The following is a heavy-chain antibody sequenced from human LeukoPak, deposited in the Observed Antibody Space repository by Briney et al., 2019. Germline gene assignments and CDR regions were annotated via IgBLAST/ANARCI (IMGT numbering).Heavy chain of an antibody. J-gene: IGHJ4*02. V-gene: IGHV3-9*01. D-gene: IGHD6-19*01. CDR2: ISWNSNSI. CDR1: GFTFDDYA. Sequence: GGSLRPSCAASGFTFDDYAMHWVRQAPGKGLEWVSGISWNSNSISYADSVKGRFTISRDNAKNSLYLQMNSLRAEDTALYYCAKDPVWIAVEDYWGQGTLVTVSS. CDR3: AKDPVWIAVEDY.